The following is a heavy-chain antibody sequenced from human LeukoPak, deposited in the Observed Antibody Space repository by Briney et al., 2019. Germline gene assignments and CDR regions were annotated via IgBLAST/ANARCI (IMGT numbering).Heavy chain of an antibody. CDR3: ATRLSYGDYEDY. CDR1: GFTFSSYA. V-gene: IGHV3-23*01. Sequence: SGGSLRLSCAASGFTFSSYAMSWVRQAPGKGLEWVSAISGSGGSTYYADSVKGRFTISRDNSKNTLYLQMNSLRAEDTAVYYCATRLSYGDYEDYWGQGTLVTVSS. D-gene: IGHD4-17*01. J-gene: IGHJ4*02. CDR2: ISGSGGST.